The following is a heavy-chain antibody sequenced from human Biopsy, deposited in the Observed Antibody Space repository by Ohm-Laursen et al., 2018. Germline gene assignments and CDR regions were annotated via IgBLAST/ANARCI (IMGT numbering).Heavy chain of an antibody. CDR2: MNPNSGNT. D-gene: IGHD3-22*01. CDR1: GYTFTNYN. V-gene: IGHV1-8*01. Sequence: ASVKVSCKASGYTFTNYNVNWVRQAPGQGLEGMGWMNPNSGNTGYAQKFQGRVTMTRNTSISTAYMELSSLTSVDTAVYYCARDFNYDGGGSFNFDYWGQGTLVTVSS. CDR3: ARDFNYDGGGSFNFDY. J-gene: IGHJ4*02.